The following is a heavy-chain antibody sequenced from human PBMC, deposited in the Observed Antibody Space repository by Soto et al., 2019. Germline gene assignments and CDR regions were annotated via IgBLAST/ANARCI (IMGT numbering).Heavy chain of an antibody. CDR2: IDTSGHST. Sequence: GGSLRLSCEASGFVFTNFWMHWVRHVPGKGLVWVARIDTSGHSTNYAESVKGRFTISRDNAKNTVSLQMNSLRVEDTGVYYCAKDSWYFDLWSQGSQVTVSS. V-gene: IGHV3-74*01. J-gene: IGHJ4*02. CDR3: AKDSWYFDL. CDR1: GFVFTNFW. D-gene: IGHD6-13*01.